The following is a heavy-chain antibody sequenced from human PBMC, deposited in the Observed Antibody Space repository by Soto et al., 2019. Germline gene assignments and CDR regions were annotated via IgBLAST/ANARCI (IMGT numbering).Heavy chain of an antibody. V-gene: IGHV1-2*02. CDR1: GYTLTDYY. CDR3: ARSSGSYSYYGMDV. CDR2: INPKTGDT. J-gene: IGHJ6*02. Sequence: QVQLAQSAAEVKKPGASVKFSCKASGYTLTDYYIHWVRQAPGRGLEWMGWINPKTGDTYSAQNFQGRVTTTRDTSIDTGYMELSRLQSDDTAVYYCARSSGSYSYYGMDVWGQGTTLTVSS. D-gene: IGHD1-26*01.